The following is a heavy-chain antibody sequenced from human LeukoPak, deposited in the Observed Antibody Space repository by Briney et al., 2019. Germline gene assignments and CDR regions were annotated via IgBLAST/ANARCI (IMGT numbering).Heavy chain of an antibody. V-gene: IGHV1-2*02. D-gene: IGHD5-18*01. CDR1: GYTFTGYY. J-gene: IGHJ5*02. CDR2: INPNSGGT. CDR3: AREGDVDTAMAYNWFDP. Sequence: ASVKVSCKASGYTFTGYYMHWVRQAPGQGLEWMGWINPNSGGTNYAQKFQGRVTMTRDTSISTAYMELSRLRSDDTAVYYCAREGDVDTAMAYNWFDPWGQGTLVTVSS.